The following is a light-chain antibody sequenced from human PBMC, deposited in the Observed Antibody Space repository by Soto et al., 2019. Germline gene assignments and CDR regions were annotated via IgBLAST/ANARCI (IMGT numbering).Light chain of an antibody. V-gene: IGLV1-44*01. J-gene: IGLJ2*01. CDR2: SDN. CDR3: AAWDVSLVV. Sequence: QLVLTQPPSASGTPGQRVTISCSGSSSNIGTNTVTWYQQLPGAAPKLLIYSDNQRASGVPDRFSGSKSGTSASLAISGLQSEDEADYYCAAWDVSLVVFGGGTKLTVL. CDR1: SSNIGTNT.